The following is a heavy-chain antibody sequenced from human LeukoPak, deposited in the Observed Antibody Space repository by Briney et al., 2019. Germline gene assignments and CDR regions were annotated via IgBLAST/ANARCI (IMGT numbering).Heavy chain of an antibody. CDR3: ARDGRLWFGELLFDY. CDR2: ISYDGSNK. D-gene: IGHD3-10*01. CDR1: GYTFSSYA. J-gene: IGHJ4*02. V-gene: IGHV3-30-3*01. Sequence: SCKASGYTFSSYAMHWVRQAPGKGLEWVAVISYDGSNKYYADSVKVRFTISRDNSKNTLYLQMNSLRAEDTAVYYCARDGRLWFGELLFDYWGQGTLVTVSS.